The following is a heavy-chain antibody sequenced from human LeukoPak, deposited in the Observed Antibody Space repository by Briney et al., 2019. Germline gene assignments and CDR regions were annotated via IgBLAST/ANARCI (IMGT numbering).Heavy chain of an antibody. CDR3: ARVDLLTGYYFFDY. J-gene: IGHJ4*02. CDR2: IRGDNGNT. CDR1: GYTFTSYG. V-gene: IGHV1-18*01. Sequence: ASVKVSCKASGYTFTSYGISWVRQAPGQGLEWVGWIRGDNGNTNYAQKFQGRVTMTTESSTSTAYMELGSLGSDETAVYYCARVDLLTGYYFFDYRGQGTLVTVSS. D-gene: IGHD3-9*01.